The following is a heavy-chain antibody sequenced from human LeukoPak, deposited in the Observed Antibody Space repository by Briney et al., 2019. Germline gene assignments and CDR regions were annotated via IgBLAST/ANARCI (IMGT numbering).Heavy chain of an antibody. CDR1: GGSISSSSYY. J-gene: IGHJ4*02. D-gene: IGHD7-27*01. V-gene: IGHV4-39*07. CDR2: IYYSGST. Sequence: PSETLSLTCTVSGGSISSSSYYWGWIRQPPGKGLEWIGNIYYSGSTYYNPSLKSRVTISLDTSKNQFSLKLISVTAADTAVYYCASRKLGNDYWGQGTLVTVSS. CDR3: ASRKLGNDY.